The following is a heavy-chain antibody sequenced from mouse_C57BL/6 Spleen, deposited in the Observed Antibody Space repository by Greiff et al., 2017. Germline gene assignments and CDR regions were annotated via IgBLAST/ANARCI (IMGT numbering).Heavy chain of an antibody. CDR1: GFSLTSYG. CDR2: IWGGGST. Sequence: QVQLKESGPGLVAPSQSLSITCTVSGFSLTSYGVDWVRQPPGKGLEWLGVIWGGGSTNYNSALISSLSISKDNSKSQVFLKMNRLQTEDTAMYYCAKHYYGSSYVGDAMDYWGQGTSVTVSS. J-gene: IGHJ4*01. V-gene: IGHV2-9*01. CDR3: AKHYYGSSYVGDAMDY. D-gene: IGHD1-1*01.